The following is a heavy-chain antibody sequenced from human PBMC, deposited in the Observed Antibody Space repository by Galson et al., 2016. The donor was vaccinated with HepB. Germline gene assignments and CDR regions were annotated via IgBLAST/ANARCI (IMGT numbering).Heavy chain of an antibody. J-gene: IGHJ4*02. Sequence: SLRLSCATSGFTFGDYAMSWFRQAPGKGLEWVGFIRSKTYGGTTEYAASVKARFTISRDDSKSFAYLQMSSLNTGDTAVYYCARDRSNYDFWSGYMPDYYFDYWGQGTLVTVSS. CDR2: IRSKTYGGTT. D-gene: IGHD3-3*01. V-gene: IGHV3-49*03. CDR1: GFTFGDYA. CDR3: ARDRSNYDFWSGYMPDYYFDY.